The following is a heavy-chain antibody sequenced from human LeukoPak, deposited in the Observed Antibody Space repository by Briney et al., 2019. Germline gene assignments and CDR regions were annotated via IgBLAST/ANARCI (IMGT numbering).Heavy chain of an antibody. J-gene: IGHJ4*02. CDR1: GFTFSSYS. Sequence: GGSLRLSCAASGFTFSSYSMNWVRQAPGKGLEWVSSISSSSSYIYYADSVKGRFTISRDNAKNSLYLQMNSLRAEDTAVYFCTSSITMVRGLYYIGYWGQGTLVTVSS. V-gene: IGHV3-21*01. CDR3: TSSITMVRGLYYIGY. CDR2: ISSSSSYI. D-gene: IGHD3-10*01.